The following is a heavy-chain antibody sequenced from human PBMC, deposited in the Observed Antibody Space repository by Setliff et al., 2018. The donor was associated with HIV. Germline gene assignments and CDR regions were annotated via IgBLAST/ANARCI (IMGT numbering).Heavy chain of an antibody. J-gene: IGHJ4*02. Sequence: PSETLSLTCAVSGYSISSGYFWGWIRQPPGKGLEWIGSIYHSGRAYYNPSLKSRVTISIQTSKNQFSLKLTSVTAADTAVYYCARLPAADGTVDYWGQGTLVTVSS. CDR3: ARLPAADGTVDY. D-gene: IGHD6-13*01. V-gene: IGHV4-38-2*01. CDR1: GYSISSGYF. CDR2: IYHSGRA.